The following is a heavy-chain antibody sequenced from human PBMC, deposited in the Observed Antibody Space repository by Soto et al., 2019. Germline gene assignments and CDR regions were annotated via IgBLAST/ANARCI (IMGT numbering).Heavy chain of an antibody. Sequence: QVQLQESGPGLVKPSQTLSLTCTVSGGSISSGGYYWSWIRQHPGKGLEWIGYIYYSGSTYYNPSLKRRVPIAVDTSKTQFSLKLSSVTAADTAVYYCERVGGINGFDPWGQGTLVTVSS. D-gene: IGHD3-16*01. CDR3: ERVGGINGFDP. CDR1: GGSISSGGYY. J-gene: IGHJ5*02. CDR2: IYYSGST. V-gene: IGHV4-31*03.